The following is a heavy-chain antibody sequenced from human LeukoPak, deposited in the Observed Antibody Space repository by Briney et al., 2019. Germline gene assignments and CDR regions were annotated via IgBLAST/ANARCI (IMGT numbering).Heavy chain of an antibody. D-gene: IGHD6-6*01. CDR1: GYTFTSYG. Sequence: ASVKVSCKASGYTFTSYGISWVRQAPGQGLEWMGWISAYNGNTNYAQKLQGRVTMTTDTSTSTAYMELRSLRSDDTAVYYCARVEIAAHVSNGFGYWGQGTLVTVSS. J-gene: IGHJ4*02. V-gene: IGHV1-18*01. CDR2: ISAYNGNT. CDR3: ARVEIAAHVSNGFGY.